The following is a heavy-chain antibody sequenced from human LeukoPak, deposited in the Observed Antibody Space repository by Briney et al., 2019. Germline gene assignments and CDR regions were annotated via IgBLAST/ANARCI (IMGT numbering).Heavy chain of an antibody. CDR1: GFTVSSNY. J-gene: IGHJ3*02. D-gene: IGHD3-16*01. CDR3: ARGGSAPVEGAFDI. CDR2: IYSGGST. Sequence: GGSLRLSCAASGFTVSSNYMSWVRQAPGKGLEWVSVIYSGGSTYYADSVKGRFTISRDNSKNTLYLQMNSLRAEDTAVYYCARGGSAPVEGAFDIWGQGTMVTVSS. V-gene: IGHV3-53*01.